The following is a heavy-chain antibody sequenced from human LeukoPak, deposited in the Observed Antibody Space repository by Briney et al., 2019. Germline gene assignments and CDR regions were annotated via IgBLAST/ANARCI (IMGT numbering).Heavy chain of an antibody. V-gene: IGHV1-2*02. CDR3: ARDLVYYDSSGYPDY. D-gene: IGHD3-22*01. CDR1: GYTFTGYY. CDR2: INPNSGGT. Sequence: ASVKVSCKASGYTFTGYYMHWVRQAPGQGLEWMGWINPNSGGTNYAQKFQGRVTMTRDTSIRTAYMELSRLRSDDTAVYYCARDLVYYDSSGYPDYWGQGTLVTVSS. J-gene: IGHJ4*02.